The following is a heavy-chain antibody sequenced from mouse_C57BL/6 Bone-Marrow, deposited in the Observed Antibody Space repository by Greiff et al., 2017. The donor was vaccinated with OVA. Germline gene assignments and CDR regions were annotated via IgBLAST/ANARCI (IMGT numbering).Heavy chain of an antibody. CDR3: ARWITTVVAGNYYAMDY. J-gene: IGHJ4*01. V-gene: IGHV1-69*01. Sequence: QVQLQQPGAELVMPGASVKLSCKASGYTFTSYWMHWVKQRPGQGLEWIGEIDPSDSYTNYNQKFKGKSTLTVDKSSSTAYMQLSSLTSEDSAVYYCARWITTVVAGNYYAMDYWGQGTSVTGSS. D-gene: IGHD1-1*01. CDR1: GYTFTSYW. CDR2: IDPSDSYT.